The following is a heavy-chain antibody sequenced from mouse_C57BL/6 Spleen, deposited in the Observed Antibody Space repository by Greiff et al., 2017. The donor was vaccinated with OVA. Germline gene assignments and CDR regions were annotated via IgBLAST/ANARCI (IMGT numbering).Heavy chain of an antibody. J-gene: IGHJ1*03. CDR2: ILPGSGST. CDR1: GYTFTGYW. CDR3: ARYDYPLYWYFYV. V-gene: IGHV1-9*01. D-gene: IGHD2-4*01. Sequence: VQLQQSGAELMKPGASVKLSCKATGYTFTGYWIEWVKQRPGHGLEWIGEILPGSGSTNYNEKFKGKATFTEDTSSNTAYMQLSSLTTEYSAINYCARYDYPLYWYFYVWGTGTTVTVSS.